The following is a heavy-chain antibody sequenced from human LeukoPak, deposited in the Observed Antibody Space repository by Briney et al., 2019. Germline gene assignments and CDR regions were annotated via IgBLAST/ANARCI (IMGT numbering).Heavy chain of an antibody. V-gene: IGHV3-23*01. D-gene: IGHD6-19*01. CDR3: AKIERWLVHGFDL. J-gene: IGHJ2*01. CDR1: GFTFINAW. CDR2: ISGSGGST. Sequence: GGSLRLSCTASGFTFINAWMSWVRQAPGKGLEWVSAISGSGGSTYYADSVKGRFTISRDNSRNAVFLQMISPRDDDTAIYYCAKIERWLVHGFDLWGRGTLVTVSS.